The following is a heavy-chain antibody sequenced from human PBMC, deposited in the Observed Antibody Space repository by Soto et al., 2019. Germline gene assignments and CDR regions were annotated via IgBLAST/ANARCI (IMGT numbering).Heavy chain of an antibody. CDR3: ARGYCSGGSCYSGCDY. D-gene: IGHD2-15*01. Sequence: SVKVSCKASGGTFSSYTISWVRQAPGQGLEWMGRIIPILGIANYAQKFQGRVTITADKSTSTAYMELSSLRSEDTAVYYCARGYCSGGSCYSGCDYWGQGTLVTVSS. CDR1: GGTFSSYT. J-gene: IGHJ4*02. V-gene: IGHV1-69*02. CDR2: IIPILGIA.